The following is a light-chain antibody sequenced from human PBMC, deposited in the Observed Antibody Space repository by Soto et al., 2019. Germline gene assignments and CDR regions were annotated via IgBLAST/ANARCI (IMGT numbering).Light chain of an antibody. Sequence: EIVLTQSPGTLSLSPGERATLSCRASQSVSSNLAWHQQKPGQAPRLLIYGASTRATGVPARFSGSGSGTDFTLTISSLEPEDFAVSYCQQRSNWPGTFGQGTKVDIK. CDR1: QSVSSN. CDR3: QQRSNWPGT. CDR2: GAS. V-gene: IGKV3-11*01. J-gene: IGKJ1*01.